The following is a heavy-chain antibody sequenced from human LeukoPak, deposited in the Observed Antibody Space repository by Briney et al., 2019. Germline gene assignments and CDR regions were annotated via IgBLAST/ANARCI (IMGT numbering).Heavy chain of an antibody. CDR2: VSYEGIHK. J-gene: IGHJ3*01. V-gene: IGHV3-30*04. CDR1: GFTFSRYP. CDR3: VRDRFTDTYLDSFDV. Sequence: GRSLRLSCAGSGFTFSRYPIHWVRQIPGKGLQWVSVVSYEGIHKFYADSVKGRFTISRDNSKNMVFLQMSSLRVDDSALYYCVRDRFTDTYLDSFDVWGQGVRVIVSS. D-gene: IGHD3-16*01.